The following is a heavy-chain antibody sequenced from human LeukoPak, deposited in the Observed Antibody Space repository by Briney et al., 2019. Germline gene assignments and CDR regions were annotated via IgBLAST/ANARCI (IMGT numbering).Heavy chain of an antibody. CDR2: VSGSGGST. CDR1: GFTFNSYA. D-gene: IGHD2-8*01. Sequence: GGSLRFSCAASGFTFNSYAMSWVRQGPGKGLEWVLAVSGSGGSTYYADSVKGRFTITRNNSKNTLYLQMNSLRAEDTAVYYCAKHRRRAAIVLRLHGSTIVPHDYWGQGTLVTVSS. J-gene: IGHJ4*02. V-gene: IGHV3-23*01. CDR3: AKHRRRAAIVLRLHGSTIVPHDY.